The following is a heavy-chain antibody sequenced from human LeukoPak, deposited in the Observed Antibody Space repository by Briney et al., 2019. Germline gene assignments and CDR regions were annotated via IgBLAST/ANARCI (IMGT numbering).Heavy chain of an antibody. D-gene: IGHD3-22*01. CDR2: IYYSGST. CDR3: ARDSSGYSSYDY. V-gene: IGHV4-31*03. J-gene: IGHJ4*02. Sequence: SETPSLTCTVSGGSISSGGYYWSWIRQHPGKGLEWIGYIYYSGSTYYNPSLKSRVTISVDTSKNQFSLKLSSVTAADTAVYYCARDSSGYSSYDYWGQGTLVTVSS. CDR1: GGSISSGGYY.